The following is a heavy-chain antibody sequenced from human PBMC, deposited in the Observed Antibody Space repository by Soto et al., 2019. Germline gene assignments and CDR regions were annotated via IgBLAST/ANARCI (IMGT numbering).Heavy chain of an antibody. D-gene: IGHD2-2*01. Sequence: GGSLRLSCAASGFTFSSYGMHWVRQAPGKGLEWVAVISYDGSNKYYADSVKGRFTISRDNSKNTLYLQMNSLRAEDTAVYYCAKDLGYCSSTSCPQYYYGMDVWGQGTTVTVSS. CDR1: GFTFSSYG. CDR3: AKDLGYCSSTSCPQYYYGMDV. J-gene: IGHJ6*02. CDR2: ISYDGSNK. V-gene: IGHV3-30*18.